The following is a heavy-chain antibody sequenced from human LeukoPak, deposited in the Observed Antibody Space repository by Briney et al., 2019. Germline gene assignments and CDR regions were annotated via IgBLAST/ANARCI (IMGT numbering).Heavy chain of an antibody. V-gene: IGHV4-38-2*02. Sequence: SETLSLTCTVSGYSISSGYYWGWIRQPPGKGLEWIGSIYHSGSTYYNPSLKSRVTISVDTSKNQFSLKLSSVTAADTAVYYCALYYYDSSGYFAYWGQGTLVTVSS. J-gene: IGHJ4*02. D-gene: IGHD3-22*01. CDR3: ALYYYDSSGYFAY. CDR1: GYSISSGYY. CDR2: IYHSGST.